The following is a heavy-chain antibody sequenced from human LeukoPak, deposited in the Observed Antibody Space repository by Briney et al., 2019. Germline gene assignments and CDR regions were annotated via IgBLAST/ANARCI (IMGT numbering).Heavy chain of an antibody. J-gene: IGHJ6*03. Sequence: GSSVKVSCKASGYTFTSYGISWVRQAPGQGLEWMGWISAYNGNTNYAQKLQGRVTMTTDTSTSTAYMELRSLRSDDTAVYYCARGGLIIAAAGNYYYYYMDVWGKGTTVTISS. CDR3: ARGGLIIAAAGNYYYYYMDV. D-gene: IGHD6-13*01. CDR1: GYTFTSYG. V-gene: IGHV1-18*01. CDR2: ISAYNGNT.